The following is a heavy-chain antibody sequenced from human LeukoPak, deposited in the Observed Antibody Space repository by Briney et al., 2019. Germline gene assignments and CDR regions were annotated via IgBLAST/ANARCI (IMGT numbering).Heavy chain of an antibody. CDR3: ARMGDGNNSDYYYGLDV. V-gene: IGHV3-21*04. Sequence: GGSLRLSCAASGFDFSDYTMNWVRQAPGKGLEWVASVAGDSHYIYYPDSVRGRFTISRDNSKNTLYLQMNSLRAEDTAVYYCARMGDGNNSDYYYGLDVWGQGTTVTVSS. J-gene: IGHJ6*02. CDR2: VAGDSHYI. D-gene: IGHD5-24*01. CDR1: GFDFSDYT.